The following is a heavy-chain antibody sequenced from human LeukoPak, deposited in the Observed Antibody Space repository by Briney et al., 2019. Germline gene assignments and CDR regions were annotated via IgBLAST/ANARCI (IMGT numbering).Heavy chain of an antibody. Sequence: SETLSLTCGASGGSISSTNWWPWVRQPPGKGLEWIGEVHLDGRTNYNPSLQSRLTMSVDFSENHISLKLTSVTAADTAVYYCAREGGPYRPLDYSGQGTLVTVSS. J-gene: IGHJ4*02. CDR1: GGSISSTNW. CDR2: VHLDGRT. CDR3: AREGGPYRPLDY. V-gene: IGHV4-4*02.